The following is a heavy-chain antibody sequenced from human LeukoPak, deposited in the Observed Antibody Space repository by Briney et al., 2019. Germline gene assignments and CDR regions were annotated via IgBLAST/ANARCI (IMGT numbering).Heavy chain of an antibody. J-gene: IGHJ6*03. V-gene: IGHV4-38-2*01. CDR1: GFTFSSYA. Sequence: GSLRLSCAASGFTFSSYAMSWVRQAPGKGLEWIGSIYHSGSTYYNPSLKSRVTISVDTSKNQFSLKLSSVTAADTAVYYCARVESSSHNNYYMDVWGKGTTVTVSS. CDR2: IYHSGST. CDR3: ARVESSSHNNYYMDV. D-gene: IGHD6-13*01.